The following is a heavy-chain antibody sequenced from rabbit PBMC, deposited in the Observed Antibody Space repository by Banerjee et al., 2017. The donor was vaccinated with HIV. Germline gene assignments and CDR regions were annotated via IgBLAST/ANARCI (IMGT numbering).Heavy chain of an antibody. Sequence: QEQLEESGGGLVKPEGSLTLTCKASGFDLSSYWMNWVRQAPGKGLEWIGCIYTGDGSAYYASWAKGRFTISKTSSTTVTLQMTSLTAADTATYFCAREYGASSYNLWGPGTLVTVS. J-gene: IGHJ4*01. CDR1: GFDLSSYW. CDR3: AREYGASSYNL. D-gene: IGHD8-1*01. V-gene: IGHV1S45*01. CDR2: IYTGDGSA.